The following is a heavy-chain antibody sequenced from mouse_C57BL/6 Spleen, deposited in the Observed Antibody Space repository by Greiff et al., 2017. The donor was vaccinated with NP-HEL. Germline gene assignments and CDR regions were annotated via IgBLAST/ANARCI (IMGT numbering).Heavy chain of an antibody. J-gene: IGHJ4*01. V-gene: IGHV1-62-2*01. CDR3: ARHEDGITTVVAGAMDY. CDR2: FYPGSGSI. CDR1: GYTFTEYT. Sequence: QVHVKQSGAELVKPGASVKLSCKASGYTFTEYTIHWVKQRSGQGLEWIGWFYPGSGSIKYNEKFKDKATLTADKSSSTVYMELSRLTSEDSAVYFCARHEDGITTVVAGAMDYWGQGTSVTVSS. D-gene: IGHD1-1*01.